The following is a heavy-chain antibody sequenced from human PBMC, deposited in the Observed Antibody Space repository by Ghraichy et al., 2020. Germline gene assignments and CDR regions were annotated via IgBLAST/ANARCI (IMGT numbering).Heavy chain of an antibody. Sequence: GGSLRLSCEASGFTFSDFQLHWVRQSPGKGLEWVASISYDGSTDYYGDSVKGRFTISRDNSKNMLFLEMDSLRPDDTAFYYCVLESGYDGPFDMWGQGTMVTVSS. V-gene: IGHV3-30*03. D-gene: IGHD5-12*01. J-gene: IGHJ3*02. CDR2: ISYDGSTD. CDR3: VLESGYDGPFDM. CDR1: GFTFSDFQ.